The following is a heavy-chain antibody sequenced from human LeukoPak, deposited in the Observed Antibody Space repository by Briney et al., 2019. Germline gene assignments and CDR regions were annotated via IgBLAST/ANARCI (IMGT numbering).Heavy chain of an antibody. J-gene: IGHJ4*02. D-gene: IGHD1-20*01. CDR3: AKDRRITGTFFDY. CDR1: GFTFSSYA. V-gene: IGHV3-23*01. CDR2: ISGSGGST. Sequence: PGGSLRLSCAASGFTFSSYAMSWVRQASGKGLEWVSAISGSGGSTYYADSVKGRFTISRDNSKNTLYLQMNSLRAEDTAVYYCAKDRRITGTFFDYWGQGTLVTVSS.